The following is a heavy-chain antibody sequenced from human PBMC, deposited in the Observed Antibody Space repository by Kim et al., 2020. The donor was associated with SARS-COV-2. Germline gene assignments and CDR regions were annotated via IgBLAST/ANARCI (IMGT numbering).Heavy chain of an antibody. CDR3: ARLFEVVKPFDP. D-gene: IGHD2-15*01. Sequence: GESLKISCKGSGYSFSTYWIGWVRQMPGKGLEWIGIIYPGDSDTRYSPSFQGQVTISVDKSISTAYLQWSSLKASDTAMYYCARLFEVVKPFDPWGQGTLVTVSS. CDR1: GYSFSTYW. CDR2: IYPGDSDT. J-gene: IGHJ5*02. V-gene: IGHV5-51*01.